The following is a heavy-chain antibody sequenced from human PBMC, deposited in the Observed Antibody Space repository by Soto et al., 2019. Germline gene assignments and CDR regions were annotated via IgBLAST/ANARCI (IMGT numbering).Heavy chain of an antibody. Sequence: ASVKVSCKASGRTFSSYTITWVRQAPGQGLEWMGGITPMFGTPNYAQKFRGRVTITADESSSTAYMELSSLRSEDTAMYFCARDGTLYDSRAYYYLYWGQGTLVTVSS. D-gene: IGHD3-22*01. J-gene: IGHJ4*02. CDR1: GRTFSSYT. CDR3: ARDGTLYDSRAYYYLY. V-gene: IGHV1-69*13. CDR2: ITPMFGTP.